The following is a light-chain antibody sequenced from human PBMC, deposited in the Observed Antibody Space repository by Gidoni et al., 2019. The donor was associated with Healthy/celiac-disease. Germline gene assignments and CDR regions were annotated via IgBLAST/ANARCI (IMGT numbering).Light chain of an antibody. CDR3: QHYTTSMLT. V-gene: IGKV3-20*01. CDR2: GAS. CDR1: QTISNNY. J-gene: IGKJ4*02. Sequence: TVLPQSPATLSLSPGERATLSCRPGQTISNNYLAWYQQRPGQAPRLLIFGASSRATGIPDRFSGSGSGTDFTLTISTLEPEDFALYYCQHYTTSMLTFGGXTRVEIK.